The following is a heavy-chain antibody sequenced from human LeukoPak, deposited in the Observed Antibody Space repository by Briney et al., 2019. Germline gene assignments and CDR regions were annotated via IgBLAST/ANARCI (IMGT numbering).Heavy chain of an antibody. V-gene: IGHV4-59*01. Sequence: SETLSLTCTVSGGSINSYYWSWIRQPPGKGLEWMGYFYYIGNTNYNPSLKSRVTISVDMSKNPLSLTLTSVTAADTAVYYCARSPWDKGRTSLDYWGQGTLVTVSS. J-gene: IGHJ4*02. CDR3: ARSPWDKGRTSLDY. CDR1: GGSINSYY. D-gene: IGHD1/OR15-1a*01. CDR2: FYYIGNT.